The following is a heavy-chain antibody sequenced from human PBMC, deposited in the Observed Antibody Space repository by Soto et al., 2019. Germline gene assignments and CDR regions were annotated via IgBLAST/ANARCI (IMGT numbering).Heavy chain of an antibody. D-gene: IGHD3-22*01. CDR1: GGSITSSSYY. Sequence: QAQLQESGPGLVKPSETLSLSCTVSGGSITSSSYYWGWVRQPPGKGLEWLGSIYYRGNTYYNPSLKSRLTMSIDTAKTQFSLNLSSVTAADVAVYYCVRVDSSGSLDYWGQGTLVTVSS. J-gene: IGHJ4*02. CDR2: IYYRGNT. CDR3: VRVDSSGSLDY. V-gene: IGHV4-39*01.